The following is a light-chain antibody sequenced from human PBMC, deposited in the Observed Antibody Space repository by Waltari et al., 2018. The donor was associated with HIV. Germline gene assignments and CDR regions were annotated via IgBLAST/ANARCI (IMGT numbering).Light chain of an antibody. J-gene: IGLJ2*01. V-gene: IGLV1-47*01. CDR1: SSKIGNNY. CDR3: VTWADRSSGPVV. Sequence: QSVLTQPPSASGTPGQRITISCSGSSSKIGNNYVHWYQHLPGTAPNLLIYRNNQRAPGVPHRFSGSKSGTSAALAISGLRSEDEADYYCVTWADRSSGPVVFGGGTKVTVL. CDR2: RNN.